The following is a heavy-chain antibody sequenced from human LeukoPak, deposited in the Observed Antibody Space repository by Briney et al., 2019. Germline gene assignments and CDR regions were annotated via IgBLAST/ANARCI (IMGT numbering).Heavy chain of an antibody. Sequence: GGSLRLSCAASGFTSSDYYMSWIRQAPGKGLEWVSYISSSGSTIYYADSVKGRFTISRDNAKNPLYLQMNSLRAEDTAVYYCARESLNYYDTSGYVDYWGQGTRVTVSS. CDR1: GFTSSDYY. V-gene: IGHV3-11*01. D-gene: IGHD3-22*01. CDR3: ARESLNYYDTSGYVDY. CDR2: ISSSGSTI. J-gene: IGHJ4*02.